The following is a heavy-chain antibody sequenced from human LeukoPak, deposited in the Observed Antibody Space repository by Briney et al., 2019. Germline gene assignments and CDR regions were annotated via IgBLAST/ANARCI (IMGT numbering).Heavy chain of an antibody. J-gene: IGHJ4*02. CDR3: ATVRWLQPDD. Sequence: GGSLRLSCAASGNTLSSYEMIWVRQAPGKGLEWVGYIGNVGTTISYADSVKGRFTVSRDNAKNSLYLQLNSLRAEDTAVYYCATVRWLQPDDWGQGTLVTVSS. V-gene: IGHV3-48*03. D-gene: IGHD5-24*01. CDR1: GNTLSSYE. CDR2: IGNVGTTI.